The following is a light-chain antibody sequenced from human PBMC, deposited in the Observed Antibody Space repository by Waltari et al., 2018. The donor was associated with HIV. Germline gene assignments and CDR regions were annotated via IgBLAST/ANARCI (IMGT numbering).Light chain of an antibody. CDR3: QQRSNWPLT. CDR2: EAS. CDR1: QSVNRY. Sequence: IVMTQSPATLSLSPGERATLSCRASQSVNRYLAWFQQKPGQAPRLLIYEASNRATGIPARFSVSGSGTDFTLTIASLEPEDFAIYYCQQRSNWPLTFGGGTKVEIK. J-gene: IGKJ4*01. V-gene: IGKV3-11*01.